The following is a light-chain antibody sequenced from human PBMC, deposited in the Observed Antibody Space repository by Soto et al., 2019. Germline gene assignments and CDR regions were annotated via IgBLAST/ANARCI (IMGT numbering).Light chain of an antibody. V-gene: IGLV2-8*01. CDR2: EVS. CDR3: LSYADTAYV. J-gene: IGLJ1*01. Sequence: QSALTQPPSASGSPGQSVTISCAGTSSDVGGYNYLSWYQQYPGKVPKLMIYEVSERPSGVPDRFSGSKSGNTAFLTVSGLQAEDEADYYCLSYADTAYVFGTGTKLTVL. CDR1: SSDVGGYNY.